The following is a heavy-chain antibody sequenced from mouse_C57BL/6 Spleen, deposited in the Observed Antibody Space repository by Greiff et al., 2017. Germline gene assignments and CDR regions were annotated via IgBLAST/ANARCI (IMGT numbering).Heavy chain of an antibody. CDR3: ARRDY. V-gene: IGHV3-6*01. CDR2: ISYDGSN. J-gene: IGHJ2*01. Sequence: EVKLQESGPGLVKPSPSLSLTCSVTGYSITSGYYWNWIRQFPGNKLEWMGYISYDGSNNYNPSLKNRISITRDTSKNQFFLKLNSVTTEDTATYYCARRDYWGQGTTLTVSS. CDR1: GYSITSGYY.